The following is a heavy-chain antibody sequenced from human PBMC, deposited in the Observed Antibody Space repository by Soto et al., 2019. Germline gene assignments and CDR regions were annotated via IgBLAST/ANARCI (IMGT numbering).Heavy chain of an antibody. V-gene: IGHV1-69*13. J-gene: IGHJ6*02. CDR2: IIPIFGTA. Sequence: SVKVSCTASGGTFSIYAISWVRQAPGQGLEWMGGIIPIFGTANYAQKFQGRVTITADEPTSTAYMELSSLRSEDTAVYYCASPRPHNVLRFLEGRGYYYGMDVWGQGTTVTVSS. CDR1: GGTFSIYA. CDR3: ASPRPHNVLRFLEGRGYYYGMDV. D-gene: IGHD3-3*01.